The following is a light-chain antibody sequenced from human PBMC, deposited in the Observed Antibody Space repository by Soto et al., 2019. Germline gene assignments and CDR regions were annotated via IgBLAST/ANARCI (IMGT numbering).Light chain of an antibody. V-gene: IGLV3-21*04. CDR1: NIGSKS. CDR2: YDS. Sequence: YELTQPPSVSVAPGKTARITCGGNNIGSKSVHWYQQKPGQAPVLVIYYDSDRPSGIPERFSGSNSGNTATLTISRVEAGDEADYYCQVWDSSSDHPVFGGGTQLTVL. CDR3: QVWDSSSDHPV. J-gene: IGLJ2*01.